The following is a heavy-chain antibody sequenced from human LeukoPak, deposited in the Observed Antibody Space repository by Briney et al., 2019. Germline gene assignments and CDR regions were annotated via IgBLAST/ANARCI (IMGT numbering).Heavy chain of an antibody. Sequence: GGSLRLSCVGSGFTFSSYSMDGVRQAPGKGLEWVSSISSGSINIHYADSVKGRFTISRDNAKNSLYLQMNSLRVEDTAVYYCARVTGASNWFDPWGQGTLVTVSS. D-gene: IGHD1-14*01. V-gene: IGHV3-21*01. CDR2: ISSGSINI. CDR3: ARVTGASNWFDP. J-gene: IGHJ5*02. CDR1: GFTFSSYS.